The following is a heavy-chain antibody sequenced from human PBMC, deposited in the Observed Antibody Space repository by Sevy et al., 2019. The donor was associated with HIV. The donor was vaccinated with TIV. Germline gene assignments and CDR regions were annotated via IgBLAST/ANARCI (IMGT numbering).Heavy chain of an antibody. J-gene: IGHJ4*02. CDR2: INPDSGGP. V-gene: IGHV1-2*02. Sequence: ASVKVSCKASGYTFTGYYMHWVRQAPGQGLEWMGWINPDSGGPNYAPKFQGRVTLTRDTSISTAYMELSRLKSDDTAVYYCVRDDRDDDFDYWGQGTLVTVSS. CDR1: GYTFTGYY. CDR3: VRDDRDDDFDY.